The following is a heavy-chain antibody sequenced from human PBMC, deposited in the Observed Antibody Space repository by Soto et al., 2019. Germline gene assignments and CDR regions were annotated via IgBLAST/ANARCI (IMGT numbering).Heavy chain of an antibody. V-gene: IGHV4-39*01. CDR2: IYYSGST. D-gene: IGHD6-13*01. J-gene: IGHJ1*01. Sequence: PSETRSRTCTVSGGSISSSSYYWGWIRQPPEKGLEWIGSIYYSGSTYYNPSLKSRVTISVDTSKNQFSLKLSSVTAAATAVYYGARGEAPGYSSSWYSTKHQSTQHWAQGTQVTVPS. CDR3: ARGEAPGYSSSWYSTKHQSTQH. CDR1: GGSISSSSYY.